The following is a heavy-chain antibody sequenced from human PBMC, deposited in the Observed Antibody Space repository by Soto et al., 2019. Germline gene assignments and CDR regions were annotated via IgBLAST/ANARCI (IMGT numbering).Heavy chain of an antibody. CDR3: AREFGTTYYYYYGMDV. CDR2: IIPIFGTA. Sequence: SVKVSCKASGGTFSSYAISWVRQAPGQGLEWMGGIIPIFGTANYAQKFQGRVTITADESTSTAYMELSSLRSEDTAVYYCAREFGTTYYYYYGMDVWGQGTTVTVSS. D-gene: IGHD4-17*01. V-gene: IGHV1-69*13. J-gene: IGHJ6*02. CDR1: GGTFSSYA.